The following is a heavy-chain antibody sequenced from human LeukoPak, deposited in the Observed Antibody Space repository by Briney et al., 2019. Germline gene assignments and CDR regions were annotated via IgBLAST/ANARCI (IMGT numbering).Heavy chain of an antibody. CDR1: GFTFRNHG. J-gene: IGHJ4*02. V-gene: IGHV3-23*01. D-gene: IGHD7-27*01. CDR2: ISPSGGGT. Sequence: PGGTLRLSCAASGFTFRNHGVNWVRHAPGKGLEWVSGISPSGGGTYYADSVKGRFTISRDDSKNTLSLQMNSLRVEDTALYYCAQDIAWGAFEHWGQGTLVTVSS. CDR3: AQDIAWGAFEH.